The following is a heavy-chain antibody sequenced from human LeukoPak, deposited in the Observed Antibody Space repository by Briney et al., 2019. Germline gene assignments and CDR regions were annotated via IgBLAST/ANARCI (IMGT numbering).Heavy chain of an antibody. D-gene: IGHD3-3*01. CDR2: IYTSGST. J-gene: IGHJ4*02. Sequence: GSLRLSCAASGFTVSSNYMSWVRQAPGKGLEWIGYIYTSGSTNYNPSLKSRVTISVDTSKNQFSLKLSSVTAADTAVYYCARSYDFWSGYYGYWGKGTLVTVSS. V-gene: IGHV4-4*09. CDR1: GFTVSSNY. CDR3: ARSYDFWSGYYGY.